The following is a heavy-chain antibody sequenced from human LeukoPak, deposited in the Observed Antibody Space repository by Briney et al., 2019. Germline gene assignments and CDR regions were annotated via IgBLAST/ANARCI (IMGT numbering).Heavy chain of an antibody. CDR3: ARVKWELLRRYFDY. J-gene: IGHJ4*02. D-gene: IGHD1-26*01. Sequence: GGSLRLSCAASGFTVSSNYMSWVRQAPGKGLEWVSVIYSGGSTYYADSVKGRCTISRDNSKNTLDFQMNSLRAEDTAVYYCARVKWELLRRYFDYWGQGTLVTVSS. V-gene: IGHV3-66*01. CDR2: IYSGGST. CDR1: GFTVSSNY.